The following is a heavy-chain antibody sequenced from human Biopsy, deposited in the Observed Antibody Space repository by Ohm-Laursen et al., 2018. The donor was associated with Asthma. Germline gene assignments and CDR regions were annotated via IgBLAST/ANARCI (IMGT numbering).Heavy chain of an antibody. CDR1: GGSISSFY. D-gene: IGHD6-19*01. J-gene: IGHJ4*02. Sequence: TLSLTCSVYGGSISSFYWSWIRQSPEKGLEWMGYVYWTGSTNYNPPLKSRITMSVDTSKNRMFLELTSVTAADTAIYYCVRAVRNEQWLAPFDYWGQGTLVTVSS. CDR3: VRAVRNEQWLAPFDY. CDR2: VYWTGST. V-gene: IGHV4-59*01.